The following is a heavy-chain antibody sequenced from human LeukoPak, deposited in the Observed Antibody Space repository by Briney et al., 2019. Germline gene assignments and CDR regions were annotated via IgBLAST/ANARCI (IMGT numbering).Heavy chain of an antibody. CDR3: ARDGSFEDFVVVPPAIDY. J-gene: IGHJ4*02. CDR2: ISSSSSYI. CDR1: GFTFSSYS. Sequence: GGSLRLSCAASGFTFSSYSMNWVRQAPGKGLEWVSSISSSSSYIYYADSVKGRFTISRDNAKNSLYLQMNSLRAEDTAVYYCARDGSFEDFVVVPPAIDYWGQGTRVTVSS. D-gene: IGHD2-2*01. V-gene: IGHV3-21*01.